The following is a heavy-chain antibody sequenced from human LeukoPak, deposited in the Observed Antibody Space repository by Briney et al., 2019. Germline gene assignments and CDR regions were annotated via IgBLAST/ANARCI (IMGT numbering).Heavy chain of an antibody. V-gene: IGHV3-23*01. Sequence: GGSLRLSCAASGFTFSSYAMSWVRQAPGKGLEWVSAISGSGGSTYYADSVKGRFTISRDNSKNTLYLQMNSLRAEDTAVYYCAKDGIRYFDWLPAVDYWGQGTLVTVSS. CDR3: AKDGIRYFDWLPAVDY. CDR1: GFTFSSYA. J-gene: IGHJ4*02. D-gene: IGHD3-9*01. CDR2: ISGSGGST.